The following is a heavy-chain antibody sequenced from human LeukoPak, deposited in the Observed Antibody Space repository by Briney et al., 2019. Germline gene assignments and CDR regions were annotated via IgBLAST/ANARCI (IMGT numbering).Heavy chain of an antibody. Sequence: GGSLRLSCAASGVTFSDDVMHWVRQVPGKGLQWVAFVRPGGNERYYADSVKGRFTVSRDNSKNTLYLQMNSLRTEDSAVYYCAKDLTNGDSFEYWGQGNLVTVSS. CDR3: AKDLTNGDSFEY. D-gene: IGHD1-14*01. CDR1: GVTFSDDV. J-gene: IGHJ4*02. CDR2: VRPGGNER. V-gene: IGHV3-30*02.